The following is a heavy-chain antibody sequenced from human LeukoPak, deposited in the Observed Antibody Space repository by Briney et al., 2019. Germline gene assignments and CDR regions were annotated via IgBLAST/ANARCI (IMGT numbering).Heavy chain of an antibody. CDR1: GYTFTGYY. D-gene: IGHD6-13*01. CDR2: INPSGGST. CDR3: ARDKGEYGSSWYDRFDY. J-gene: IGHJ4*02. V-gene: IGHV1-46*01. Sequence: ASVKVSCKASGYTFTGYYMHWVRQAPGQGLEWMGIINPSGGSTSYAQKFQGRVTMTRDTSTSTVYMELSSLRSEDTAVYYCARDKGEYGSSWYDRFDYWGQGTLVTVSS.